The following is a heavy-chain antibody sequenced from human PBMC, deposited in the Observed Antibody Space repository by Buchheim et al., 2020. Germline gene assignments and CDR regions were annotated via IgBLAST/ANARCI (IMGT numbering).Heavy chain of an antibody. Sequence: QVQLVESGGGLVKPGGSLRLSCAASGFTFSDYYMSWIRQAPGKGLEWVSYISSSSSYTNYADSVKARFTISRDNAKNSLYLQMNSLRAEDTAVYYCARDRSGDCSSTSCYFYYYYGMDVWDQGTT. D-gene: IGHD2-2*01. V-gene: IGHV3-11*06. CDR1: GFTFSDYY. CDR2: ISSSSSYT. CDR3: ARDRSGDCSSTSCYFYYYYGMDV. J-gene: IGHJ6*02.